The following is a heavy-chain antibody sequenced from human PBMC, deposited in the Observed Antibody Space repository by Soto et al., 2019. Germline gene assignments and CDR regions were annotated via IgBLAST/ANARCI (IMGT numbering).Heavy chain of an antibody. CDR1: GYTFTSYA. Sequence: QVQLVQSGAEVKKPGASVKVSCKASGYTFTSYAMHWVRQAPGQRLEWMGWINASNGNTKYSQKFQGRVTITRDTCASTADMALSSLSSEDTAVYYCARDQGGGQADYWGQGTLVTVFS. V-gene: IGHV1-3*01. D-gene: IGHD3-16*01. J-gene: IGHJ4*02. CDR2: INASNGNT. CDR3: ARDQGGGQADY.